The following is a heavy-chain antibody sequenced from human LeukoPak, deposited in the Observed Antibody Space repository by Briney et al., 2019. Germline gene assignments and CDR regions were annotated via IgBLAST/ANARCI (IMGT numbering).Heavy chain of an antibody. CDR2: INPNSGGT. D-gene: IGHD5-24*01. J-gene: IGHJ3*02. Sequence: ASVKVSCKASGYTFTGYYMNWVRQAPGQGLEWMGRINPNSGGTNYAQKFQGRVTMTRDTSISTAYMELSRLRSDDTAVYYCARVGDGLNDAFDIWGQGTMVTV. CDR3: ARVGDGLNDAFDI. CDR1: GYTFTGYY. V-gene: IGHV1-2*06.